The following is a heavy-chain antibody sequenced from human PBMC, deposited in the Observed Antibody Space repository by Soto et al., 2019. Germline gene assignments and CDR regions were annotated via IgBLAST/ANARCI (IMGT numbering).Heavy chain of an antibody. CDR3: ARRRGAALARSFDY. V-gene: IGHV4-34*01. CDR2: ISQSGSS. D-gene: IGHD6-6*01. CDR1: DESFSNFD. J-gene: IGHJ4*02. Sequence: VQVQQWGAGLLKPSETLTLTCAVYDESFSNFDWGWIRQPPGKGLEWIGEISQSGSSNYNQSLKSRVTISGDTSKNQFSLRVSSVTAADTAVYYCARRRGAALARSFDYWGQGAMVSVSS.